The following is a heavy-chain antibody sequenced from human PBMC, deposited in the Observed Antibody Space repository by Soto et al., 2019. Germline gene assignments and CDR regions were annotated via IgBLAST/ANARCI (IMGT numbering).Heavy chain of an antibody. CDR2: ISYDGSNK. CDR1: GFTFSSYA. CDR3: ARAHDGQWLVGRIGY. J-gene: IGHJ4*02. D-gene: IGHD6-19*01. V-gene: IGHV3-30-3*01. Sequence: QVQLVECGGGVVQPGRSLRLSCAASGFTFSSYAMHWVRQAPGKGLEWVAVISYDGSNKYYADSVKGRFTISRDNSKNTLYLQMNSLRAEDTAVYYCARAHDGQWLVGRIGYWGQGTLVTVSS.